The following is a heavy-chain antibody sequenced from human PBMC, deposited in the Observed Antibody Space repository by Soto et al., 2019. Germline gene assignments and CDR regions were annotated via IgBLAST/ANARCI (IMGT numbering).Heavy chain of an antibody. V-gene: IGHV3-48*02. Sequence: VGSLRLSCAASGFTFSSYSMNWVRQAPGKGLEWVSYISSSSSTIYYADSVKGRFTISRDNAKNSLYLQMNSLRDEDTAVYYCARAGGYCISTSCYLSPEYYYYYGMDVWGQGTTVNVSS. D-gene: IGHD2-2*01. CDR1: GFTFSSYS. CDR2: ISSSSSTI. J-gene: IGHJ6*02. CDR3: ARAGGYCISTSCYLSPEYYYYYGMDV.